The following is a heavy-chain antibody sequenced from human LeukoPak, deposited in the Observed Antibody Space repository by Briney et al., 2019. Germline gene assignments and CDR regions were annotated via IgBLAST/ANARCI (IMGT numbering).Heavy chain of an antibody. D-gene: IGHD5-12*01. V-gene: IGHV4-38-2*02. CDR1: GYSISSGYY. J-gene: IGHJ4*02. CDR2: IYYSGTT. CDR3: ARGAGSGYVVDY. Sequence: SETLSLTCIVSGYSISSGYYWGWIRQPPGKGLEWIGTIYYSGTTYYNPSLKSRVTISVDTSKNHFSLKLSSVTAADTAVYYCARGAGSGYVVDYWGQGTLVTVSS.